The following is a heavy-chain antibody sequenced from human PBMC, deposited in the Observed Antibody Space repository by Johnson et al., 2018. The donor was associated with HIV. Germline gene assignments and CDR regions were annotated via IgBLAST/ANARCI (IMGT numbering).Heavy chain of an antibody. D-gene: IGHD3-16*01. CDR2: IWYDGSNE. V-gene: IGHV3-30*06. Sequence: QVQLVESGGGVVQPGRSVRLYCAASGFIFSTYGMHWVRQAPGKGLEWVAVIWYDGSNEFYADSVKGRFTISRDNSKNTLYLQVNSLRAEDTAVYYCAREAYRAFDIWGQGTMVSVSS. J-gene: IGHJ3*02. CDR1: GFIFSTYG. CDR3: AREAYRAFDI.